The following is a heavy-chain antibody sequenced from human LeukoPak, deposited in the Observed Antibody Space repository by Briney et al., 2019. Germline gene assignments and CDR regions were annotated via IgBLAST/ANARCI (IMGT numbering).Heavy chain of an antibody. CDR3: ARDLEDSSPFGAFDM. CDR2: ISYDGSNK. V-gene: IGHV3-30*03. CDR1: GFTFSSYG. J-gene: IGHJ3*02. D-gene: IGHD3-22*01. Sequence: GGSLRLSCAASGFTFSSYGMHWVRQAPGKGLEWVAVISYDGSNKYYADSVKGRFTISRDNSKNTLYLQMNSLRPEDTAVYYCARDLEDSSPFGAFDMWGQGTMVTVSS.